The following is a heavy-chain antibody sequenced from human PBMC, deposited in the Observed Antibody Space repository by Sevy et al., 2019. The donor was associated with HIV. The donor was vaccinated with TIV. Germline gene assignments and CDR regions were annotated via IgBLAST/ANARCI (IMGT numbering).Heavy chain of an antibody. Sequence: ASVKVSCKASGYTFTSYRIYWARQAPGQGLELMGWVSAHNGDTNYVQKVQGRVAMTTDTSTSTAYMELRSLTSDDTAVYYCARAYCSGGSCYSLAYWGQGSLVTVSS. D-gene: IGHD2-15*01. CDR3: ARAYCSGGSCYSLAY. CDR1: GYTFTSYR. CDR2: VSAHNGDT. V-gene: IGHV1-18*01. J-gene: IGHJ4*02.